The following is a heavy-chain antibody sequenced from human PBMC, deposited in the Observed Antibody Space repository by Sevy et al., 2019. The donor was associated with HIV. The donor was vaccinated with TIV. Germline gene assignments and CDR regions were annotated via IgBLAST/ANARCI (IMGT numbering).Heavy chain of an antibody. D-gene: IGHD6-19*01. Sequence: SETLSLTCTVSGGSISISSYYWGWIRQPSGKGLEWIGSFYYSESTHYNPSLKSRVTISVDTSKNQFSLKLSSVTAADTAVYYCARAFRAVAGSYYFDYWGQGTLVTVSS. CDR3: ARAFRAVAGSYYFDY. CDR1: GGSISISSYY. J-gene: IGHJ4*02. V-gene: IGHV4-39*01. CDR2: FYYSEST.